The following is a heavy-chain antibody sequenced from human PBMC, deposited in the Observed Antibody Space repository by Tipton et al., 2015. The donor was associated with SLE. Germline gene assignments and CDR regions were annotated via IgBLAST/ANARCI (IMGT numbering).Heavy chain of an antibody. J-gene: IGHJ4*02. D-gene: IGHD1-1*01. CDR2: IYDSGGS. CDR3: ARQGNWNDFDY. Sequence: TLSLTCTVSGGSISSYYWSWIRQPPGRGLEWIGYIYDSGGSNYSPSLKSRVTMSIDTSKNQFSLKLSSVTAADTAVYYCARQGNWNDFDYWGQGTPVTVSS. V-gene: IGHV4-59*01. CDR1: GGSISSYY.